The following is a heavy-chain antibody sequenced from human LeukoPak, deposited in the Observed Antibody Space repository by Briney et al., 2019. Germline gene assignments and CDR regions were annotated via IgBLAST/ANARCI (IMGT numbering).Heavy chain of an antibody. CDR3: AREAGGDYCYYYYMDV. J-gene: IGHJ6*03. D-gene: IGHD6-19*01. CDR2: IYYSGST. CDR1: GGSISSYY. V-gene: IGHV4-59*01. Sequence: SETLSLTCTVSGGSISSYYWSWIRQPPGKGLEWIGYIYYSGSTNYNPSLKSRVTISVDTSKNQFSLKLSSVTAADTAVYYCAREAGGDYCYYYYMDVWGKGTTVTVSS.